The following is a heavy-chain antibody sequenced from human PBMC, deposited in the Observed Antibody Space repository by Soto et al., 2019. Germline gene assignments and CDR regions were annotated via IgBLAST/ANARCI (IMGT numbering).Heavy chain of an antibody. J-gene: IGHJ6*02. CDR2: ISSSSSYI. CDR1: GFTFSSYA. Sequence: PGGSLRLSCAASGFTFSSYAMSWVRQAPGKGLEWVSSISSSSSYIYYADSVKGRFTISRDNAKNSLYLQMNSLRAEDTAVYYCARGWVEEWLLLIPGYYYYYGMDVWGQGTTVTVSS. V-gene: IGHV3-21*01. CDR3: ARGWVEEWLLLIPGYYYYYGMDV. D-gene: IGHD3-3*01.